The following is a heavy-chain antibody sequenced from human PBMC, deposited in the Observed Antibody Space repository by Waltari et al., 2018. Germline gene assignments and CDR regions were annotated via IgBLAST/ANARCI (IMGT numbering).Heavy chain of an antibody. J-gene: IGHJ5*02. CDR3: ARSPQYCRSADCYAASSRWFDP. Sequence: QVHLVQSGSELQKPGASVKVSCKASGYTFTNYALNWVRQAPGQGLEWMGWINPNTASPTYAQGLTGRFVFSLDTSVSTAYLQITSLRAEDTAVYYCARSPQYCRSADCYAASSRWFDPWGQEPRSSSPQ. V-gene: IGHV7-4-1*02. D-gene: IGHD2-2*01. CDR1: GYTFTNYA. CDR2: INPNTASP.